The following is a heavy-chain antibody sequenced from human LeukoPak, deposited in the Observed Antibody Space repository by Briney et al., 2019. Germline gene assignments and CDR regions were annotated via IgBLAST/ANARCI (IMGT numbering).Heavy chain of an antibody. CDR2: ISSSGSTI. V-gene: IGHV3-11*01. CDR3: AREVSSGWPYYYYGMDV. D-gene: IGHD6-19*01. CDR1: GFTFSDYY. Sequence: PGGSLRLSCAASGFTFSDYYMSWIRQAPGKGLEWVSYISSSGSTIYYADSVKGRFTISRDNAKNSLYLQMNSLRAEDTAVYYCAREVSSGWPYYYYGMDVWGQGTTVTVSS. J-gene: IGHJ6*02.